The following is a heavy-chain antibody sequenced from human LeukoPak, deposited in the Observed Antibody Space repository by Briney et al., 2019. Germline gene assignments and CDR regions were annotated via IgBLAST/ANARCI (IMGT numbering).Heavy chain of an antibody. CDR1: GYTFTSYA. Sequence: ASVKVSCKASGYTFTSYAMHWVRQAPGQRLEWMGWINAGNGNTKYSQKFQGRVTITRDTSASTAYTELSSLRSEDTAVYYCARFRDYGDFLDYWGQGTLVTVSS. V-gene: IGHV1-3*01. CDR3: ARFRDYGDFLDY. D-gene: IGHD4-17*01. CDR2: INAGNGNT. J-gene: IGHJ4*02.